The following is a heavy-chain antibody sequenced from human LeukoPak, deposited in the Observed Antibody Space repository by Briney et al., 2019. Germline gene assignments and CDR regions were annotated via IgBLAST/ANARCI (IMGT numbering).Heavy chain of an antibody. Sequence: ASVKVSCKASGYTFTSYYMHWVRQAPGQGLEWMGIINPSGGSTSYAQKFQGRVTMTRDTSTSTAYMELRSLRSDDTAVYYCARDHQLLGSIDYWGQGTLVTVSS. CDR2: INPSGGST. CDR3: ARDHQLLGSIDY. D-gene: IGHD2-2*01. J-gene: IGHJ4*02. CDR1: GYTFTSYY. V-gene: IGHV1-46*01.